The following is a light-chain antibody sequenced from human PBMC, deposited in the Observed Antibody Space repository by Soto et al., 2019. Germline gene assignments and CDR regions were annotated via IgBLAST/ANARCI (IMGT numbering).Light chain of an antibody. CDR1: SSDIGGYKH. CDR3: CSYTVGDTVV. J-gene: IGLJ2*01. Sequence: QSALTQPASVSGSPGQSITISCTGTSSDIGGYKHVSWYQQHPGKAPKLMIYEVTKRPSGVPDRFFGSKSGSTASLTVSGLQAEDEAVYYCCSYTVGDTVVFGGGTKLTVL. CDR2: EVT. V-gene: IGLV2-8*01.